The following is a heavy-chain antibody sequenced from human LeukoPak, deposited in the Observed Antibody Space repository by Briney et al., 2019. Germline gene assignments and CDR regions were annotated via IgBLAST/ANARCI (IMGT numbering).Heavy chain of an antibody. J-gene: IGHJ4*02. D-gene: IGHD5-18*01. V-gene: IGHV3-23*01. CDR2: TSGSGGST. CDR1: GFTFSDYA. CDR3: AKHFGYIPTSYFHY. Sequence: GGSLRLSCAASGFTFSDYAMSWVRQAPGKGLEWVSGTSGSGGSTYYADSVKGRFTMSTDNSKNTLYMQMNSLRDEDTAVYYCAKHFGYIPTSYFHYWGQGTLVTVSS.